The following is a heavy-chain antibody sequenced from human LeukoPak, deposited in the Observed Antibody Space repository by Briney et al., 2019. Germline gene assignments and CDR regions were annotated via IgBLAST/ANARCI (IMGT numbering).Heavy chain of an antibody. CDR3: AKDRMVVAATGPTCYYYGMDV. CDR1: GFSFSSFA. J-gene: IGHJ6*02. Sequence: PGGSLRLSCAASGFSFSSFAMTWVRQAPGKGLEWVSGIIDTGGATYYADSVKGRFTISRDNSKNTLYLQMNSLRAEDTAVYYCAKDRMVVAATGPTCYYYGMDVWGQGTTVTVSS. CDR2: IIDTGGAT. V-gene: IGHV3-23*01. D-gene: IGHD2-15*01.